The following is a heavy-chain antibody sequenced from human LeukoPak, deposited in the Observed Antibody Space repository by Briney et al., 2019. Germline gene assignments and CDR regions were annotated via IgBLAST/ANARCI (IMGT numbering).Heavy chain of an antibody. CDR3: TRLTGDPRGFDY. V-gene: IGHV6-1*01. Sequence: SQTLSLTCAISGDSVSSNSATWNWIRQSPSGGLEWLGRTYYRSKWVNDYAASVKSRITINTDTSKNQFSLQLSSLTPEDTAVYYCTRLTGDPRGFDYWGQGTLVTVSS. CDR2: TYYRSKWVN. D-gene: IGHD7-27*01. J-gene: IGHJ4*02. CDR1: GDSVSSNSAT.